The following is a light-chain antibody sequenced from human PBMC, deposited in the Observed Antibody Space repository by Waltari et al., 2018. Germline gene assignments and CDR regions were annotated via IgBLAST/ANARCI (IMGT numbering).Light chain of an antibody. CDR3: QQYSSAPWT. V-gene: IGKV4-1*01. J-gene: IGKJ1*01. Sequence: DIVMTLSLDSLAVSMGERATINCKSSLSIFYSSTNKNYLAWYQQKPGQSPSLLFYWASTRESGVPDRFSGSGSGTDFTLTISSLQAEDVAVYYCQQYSSAPWTFGQGTKVEIK. CDR2: WAS. CDR1: LSIFYSSTNKNY.